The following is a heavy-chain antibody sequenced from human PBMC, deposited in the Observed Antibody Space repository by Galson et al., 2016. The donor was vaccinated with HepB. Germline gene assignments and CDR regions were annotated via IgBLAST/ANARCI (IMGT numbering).Heavy chain of an antibody. D-gene: IGHD6-19*01. V-gene: IGHV3-15*01. J-gene: IGHJ4*02. Sequence: SLRLSCAASGFTFSHVWLTWVRQAPGKGLEWVGRIKSENDGGKTDYAAPVKGRFTISRDDSKKTLNLQMNSLQTDDTAVYYCTTGPPSEAGLLADYWGQGTLVTVSS. CDR2: IKSENDGGKT. CDR1: GFTFSHVW. CDR3: TTGPPSEAGLLADY.